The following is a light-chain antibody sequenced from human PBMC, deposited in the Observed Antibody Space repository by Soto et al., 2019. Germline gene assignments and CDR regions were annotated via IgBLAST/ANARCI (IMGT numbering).Light chain of an antibody. J-gene: IGKJ3*01. CDR2: WAS. CDR1: QSVLYSSNNKNY. V-gene: IGKV4-1*01. Sequence: DIVMTQSPDSLAVSLGERATINCKSSQSVLYSSNNKNYLAWYQQKPGQPPKLLIYWASTRESGVPDRFSGSGSGTDFTLTVSRLQAEDVAVYYGQHYYSTPFTFGPGTKVDIK. CDR3: QHYYSTPFT.